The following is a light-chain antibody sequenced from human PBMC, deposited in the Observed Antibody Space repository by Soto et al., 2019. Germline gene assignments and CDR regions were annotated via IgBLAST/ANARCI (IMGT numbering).Light chain of an antibody. J-gene: IGLJ1*01. Sequence: QSLLTQPPSVSGAPGQRVTISCTGSSSNIGAGYDVHWYQQLPGTAPKLLIYGNSNRPSGVPDRFSGSKSGTSASLAITGLQAEDEADYYCQYYDSSLSGYVFGTGTKVTV. CDR2: GNS. CDR1: SSNIGAGYD. CDR3: QYYDSSLSGYV. V-gene: IGLV1-40*01.